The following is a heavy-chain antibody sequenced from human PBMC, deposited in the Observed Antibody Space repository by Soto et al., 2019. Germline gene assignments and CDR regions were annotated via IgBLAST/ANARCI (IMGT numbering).Heavy chain of an antibody. J-gene: IGHJ6*02. CDR3: ARDRGIAAAGPYGMDV. D-gene: IGHD6-13*01. Sequence: QVQLVESGGGVVQPGRSLRLSCAASGFTFSSYAMHWVRQAAGKGLEWVAVISYDGSNKYYADSVKGRFTISRDNSKNTLYLQMNSLRAEDTAVYYCARDRGIAAAGPYGMDVWGQGTTVTVSS. CDR1: GFTFSSYA. V-gene: IGHV3-30-3*01. CDR2: ISYDGSNK.